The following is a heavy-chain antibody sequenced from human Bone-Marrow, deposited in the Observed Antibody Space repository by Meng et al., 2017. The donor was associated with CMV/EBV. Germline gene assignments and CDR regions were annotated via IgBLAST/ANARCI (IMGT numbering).Heavy chain of an antibody. CDR1: GFTVSSNY. J-gene: IGHJ6*02. V-gene: IGHV3-53*01. Sequence: GESLKISCVASGFTVSSNYMSWVRQAPGKGLEWVSAIYSGGSTYYADSMKGRFIISRDNSRNTVYLQMNILRAEDTAVYYCAREALVAAGITSYGMDVWGQGTTVTVSS. D-gene: IGHD2-15*01. CDR3: AREALVAAGITSYGMDV. CDR2: IYSGGST.